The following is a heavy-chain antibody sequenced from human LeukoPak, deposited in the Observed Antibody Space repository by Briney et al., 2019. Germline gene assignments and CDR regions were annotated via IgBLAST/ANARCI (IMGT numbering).Heavy chain of an antibody. CDR3: AYSYDTEAFDI. CDR2: SSDYNGNT. D-gene: IGHD3-22*01. CDR1: GYTFTSYG. V-gene: IGHV1-18*01. Sequence: ASLKVSSKHSGYTFTSYGISWVPQTPRQGPEGMGWSSDYNGNTNYAQKLQGRVNMTTDTSTSTAYMELRSLRSDDRAVYYCAYSYDTEAFDIWGQGTMVTVSS. J-gene: IGHJ3*02.